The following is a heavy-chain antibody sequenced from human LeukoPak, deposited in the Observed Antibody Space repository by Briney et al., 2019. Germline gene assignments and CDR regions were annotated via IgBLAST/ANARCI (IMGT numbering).Heavy chain of an antibody. J-gene: IGHJ4*02. D-gene: IGHD1-26*01. CDR3: ARDIIVGATAFDY. Sequence: GGSLRLSCAASGFTFSSYSMNWVRQAPGKGLEWVSSISSSSSYIYYADSVKRRFTISRDNAKNSLYLQMNSLRAEDTAVYYCARDIIVGATAFDYWGQGTLVTVSS. CDR1: GFTFSSYS. V-gene: IGHV3-21*01. CDR2: ISSSSSYI.